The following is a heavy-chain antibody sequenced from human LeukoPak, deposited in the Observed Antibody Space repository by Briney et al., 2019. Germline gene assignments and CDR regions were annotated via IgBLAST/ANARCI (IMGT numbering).Heavy chain of an antibody. Sequence: GASVKVSCKASGGTFSSYAISWVRQAPGQGLEWMGILTPGDGYTKHAQRFQGRVTMTRDLSTSTVYMELSSLTSEDTAVYYCARDFEWATDYWGQGSLVTVSS. CDR1: GGTFSSYA. CDR2: LTPGDGYT. V-gene: IGHV1-46*01. D-gene: IGHD3-9*01. J-gene: IGHJ4*02. CDR3: ARDFEWATDY.